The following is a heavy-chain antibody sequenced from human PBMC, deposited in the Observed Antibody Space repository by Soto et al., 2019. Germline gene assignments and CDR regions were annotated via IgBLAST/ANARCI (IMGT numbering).Heavy chain of an antibody. J-gene: IGHJ4*02. CDR1: GFIFRSYA. CDR2: ITYDGANG. CDR3: ARAFSGSYPNFDY. Sequence: LSLSCLASGFIFRSYAMHWVRQAPGKGLEWVAVITYDGANGYYADSVRGRFAISRDNSKSTLFLQMNSLRPEDTAVYYCARAFSGSYPNFDYWGQGTLGTVSS. V-gene: IGHV3-30*09. D-gene: IGHD1-26*01.